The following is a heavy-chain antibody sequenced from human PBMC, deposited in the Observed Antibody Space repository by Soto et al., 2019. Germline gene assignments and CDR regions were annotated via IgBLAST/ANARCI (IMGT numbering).Heavy chain of an antibody. CDR2: IYYSGST. V-gene: IGHV4-39*02. J-gene: IGHJ5*02. D-gene: IGHD6-6*01. Sequence: SETLSLTCTVSGGSISNSNDYYWGWVRQPPGKGLEWIGSIYYSGSTYYNPSLKSRVTISVDTSKNQFSLKLSSVTAADTAVYYCAREARLSRRQTQSFDPWGQGTLVTLLL. CDR3: AREARLSRRQTQSFDP. CDR1: GGSISNSNDYY.